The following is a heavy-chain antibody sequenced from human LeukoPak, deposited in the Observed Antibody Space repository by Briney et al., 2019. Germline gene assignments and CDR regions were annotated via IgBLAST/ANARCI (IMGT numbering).Heavy chain of an antibody. CDR3: ARDRGFGGPQGDNWFDP. Sequence: GGSLRLSCAASGFTFSSYVMSWVRQAPGKGLEWVSVVYSDGGAKYADSVKDRFNISRDNSKNMLYLEMNSLRVEDTAVYYCARDRGFGGPQGDNWFDPWGQGTLVTVSS. CDR2: VYSDGGA. CDR1: GFTFSSYV. D-gene: IGHD3-16*01. J-gene: IGHJ5*02. V-gene: IGHV3-53*01.